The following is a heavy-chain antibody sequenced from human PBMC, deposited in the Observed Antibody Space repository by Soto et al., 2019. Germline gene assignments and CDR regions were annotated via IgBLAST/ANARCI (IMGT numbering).Heavy chain of an antibody. Sequence: ASLTGSRTASGYIFTGYYMHWVRQAPGQALEWMVCLNPNSGGTNYAQKFQGRVTITADESTSTAYMELSSLRSEDTAVYYCARAGFGELLWAPVQDYYYYYGMDVWGQGTTVTVAS. V-gene: IGHV1-2*02. CDR3: ARAGFGELLWAPVQDYYYYYGMDV. J-gene: IGHJ6*02. CDR2: LNPNSGGT. D-gene: IGHD3-10*01. CDR1: GYIFTGYY.